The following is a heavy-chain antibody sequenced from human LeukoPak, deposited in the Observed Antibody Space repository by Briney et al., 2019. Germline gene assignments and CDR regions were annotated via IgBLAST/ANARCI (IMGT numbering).Heavy chain of an antibody. D-gene: IGHD3-10*01. V-gene: IGHV4-34*01. Sequence: SETLSLTCAVYGGSFSGYYWSWIRQPPGQGLEWIGEINHSGSTNYNPSLKSRVTISVDTSKNQFSLKLSSVTAADTAVYYCARGRGVLLWFGESEGYFDYWGQGTLVTVSS. CDR3: ARGRGVLLWFGESEGYFDY. CDR1: GGSFSGYY. J-gene: IGHJ4*02. CDR2: INHSGST.